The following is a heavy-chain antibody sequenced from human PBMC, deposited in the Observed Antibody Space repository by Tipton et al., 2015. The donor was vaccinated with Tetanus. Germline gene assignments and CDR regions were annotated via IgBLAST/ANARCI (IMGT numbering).Heavy chain of an antibody. Sequence: SLRLSCAASGFTFGSYGMHWVRQAPGKGLEWVAVISYDGSNKYYADSVKGRFTISRDNSKNTLYLQMNSLRAEDTAVYYCAKTIEGSSWGVDYWGQGTLVTVSS. J-gene: IGHJ4*02. CDR3: AKTIEGSSWGVDY. V-gene: IGHV3-30*18. D-gene: IGHD6-13*01. CDR2: ISYDGSNK. CDR1: GFTFGSYG.